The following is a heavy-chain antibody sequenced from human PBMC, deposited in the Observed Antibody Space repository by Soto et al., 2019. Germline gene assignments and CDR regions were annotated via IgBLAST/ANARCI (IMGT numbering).Heavy chain of an antibody. V-gene: IGHV4-30-4*01. CDR3: ARSGYCTNGVCYTPFDY. J-gene: IGHJ4*02. D-gene: IGHD2-8*01. CDR2: IYYSGST. Sequence: QVQLQESGPGLVKPSQTLSLTCTVSGGSISSGDYYWSWIRQPPGKGLEWIGYIYYSGSTYYNPSLQSRVTISVDTSKNQFSLKLSSVTAADTAVYYCARSGYCTNGVCYTPFDYWGQGTLVAVSS. CDR1: GGSISSGDYY.